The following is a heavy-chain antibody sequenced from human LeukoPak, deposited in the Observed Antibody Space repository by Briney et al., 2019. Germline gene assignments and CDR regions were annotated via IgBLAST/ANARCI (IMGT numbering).Heavy chain of an antibody. CDR3: ARRLRAESDASPDNWIGP. CDR2: VFHTGSA. CDR1: GGSIGSSF. J-gene: IGHJ5*02. Sequence: PSETLSLSCSVSGGSIGSSFWNWIRQPPGKGLEWIGHVFHTGSARYNPSLTSRVTISVDTSNNQFSLTLHSVTAADTAIYYCARRLRAESDASPDNWIGPWGQGALVTVSS. V-gene: IGHV4-59*08. D-gene: IGHD3-16*01.